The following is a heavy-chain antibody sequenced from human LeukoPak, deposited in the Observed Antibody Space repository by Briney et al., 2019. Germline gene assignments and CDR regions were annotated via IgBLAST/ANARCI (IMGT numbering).Heavy chain of an antibody. V-gene: IGHV3-21*01. Sequence: PGGSLRLSCAASGFTFSSYSMNWVRQAPGKGLEWVSSISSSSSYIYYADSVKGRFTISRDNSKNTLYLQMNSLRAEDTAVYYCAKLYSMVRGVRHTTFDYWGQGTLVTVSS. CDR1: GFTFSSYS. D-gene: IGHD3-10*01. J-gene: IGHJ4*02. CDR3: AKLYSMVRGVRHTTFDY. CDR2: ISSSSSYI.